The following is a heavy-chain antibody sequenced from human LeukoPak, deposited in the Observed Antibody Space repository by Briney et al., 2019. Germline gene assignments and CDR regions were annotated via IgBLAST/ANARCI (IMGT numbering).Heavy chain of an antibody. D-gene: IGHD3-22*01. CDR3: AREPKPTYDSSGYTI. V-gene: IGHV1-18*01. CDR1: GYTFTSYG. Sequence: ASVKASCKASGYTFTSYGISWVRQAPGQGLEWMGWISAYNGNTNYAQKLQGRVTMTTDTSTSTAYMELRSLRSDDTAVYYCAREPKPTYDSSGYTIWGQGTMVTVSS. J-gene: IGHJ3*02. CDR2: ISAYNGNT.